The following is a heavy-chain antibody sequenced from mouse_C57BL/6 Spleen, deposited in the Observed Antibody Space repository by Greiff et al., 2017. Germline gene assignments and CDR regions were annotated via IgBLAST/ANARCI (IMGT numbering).Heavy chain of an antibody. Sequence: VQLQQPGAELVRPGSSVKLSCKASGYTFTSYWLDWVKQRPGQGLEWIGNIYPSDSETHYNQKFKDKATLTVDKSSSKAYMQLSSLTSEDSAVYYCARWNWDDYAMDYWGQGTSVTVSS. J-gene: IGHJ4*01. CDR1: GYTFTSYW. D-gene: IGHD4-1*01. CDR2: IYPSDSET. V-gene: IGHV1-61*01. CDR3: ARWNWDDYAMDY.